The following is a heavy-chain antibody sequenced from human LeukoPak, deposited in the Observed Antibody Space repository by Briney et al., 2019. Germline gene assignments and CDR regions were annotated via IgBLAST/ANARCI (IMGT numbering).Heavy chain of an antibody. CDR1: GFTFSSYW. V-gene: IGHV3-74*01. CDR2: IKSDGSS. D-gene: IGHD6-19*01. CDR3: ARGGAVAATDAFDI. J-gene: IGHJ3*02. Sequence: GGSLRLSCAGSGFTFSSYWMSWVRQTPGKGLVWVSRIKSDGSSIYADSVKGRFTISRDNARNTLYLQMNSLRVEDTAMYYCARGGAVAATDAFDIWGQGTVVTVSS.